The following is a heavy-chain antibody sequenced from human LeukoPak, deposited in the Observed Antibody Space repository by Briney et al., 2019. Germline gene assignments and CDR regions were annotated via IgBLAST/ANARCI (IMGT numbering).Heavy chain of an antibody. CDR2: INQDGGEK. CDR3: AGGIVTTSTGFDF. CDR1: GFTFTRYW. V-gene: IGHV3-7*04. D-gene: IGHD5-12*01. J-gene: IGHJ4*02. Sequence: GGSRRLSCAASGFTFTRYWMSWVRQAPGKGLEWVANINQDGGEKYFVDSVKGRFTISRDNAKNSLFLQMNSLRVEDTAVYFCAGGIVTTSTGFDFLGQGTLVTVSS.